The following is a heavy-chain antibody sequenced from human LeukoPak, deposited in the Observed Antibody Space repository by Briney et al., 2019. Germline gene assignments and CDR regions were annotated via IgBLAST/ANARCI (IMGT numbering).Heavy chain of an antibody. V-gene: IGHV1-2*02. Sequence: GASVKVSCKASGYTFTGYYMHWVRQAPGQGLEWMGWINPNSGGTNYAQKFQGRVTMTRDTSISTAYMELSRLRSDDTAVYYCARERGLRYFDWFSFDYWGQGTLVTVSS. D-gene: IGHD3-9*01. J-gene: IGHJ4*02. CDR2: INPNSGGT. CDR1: GYTFTGYY. CDR3: ARERGLRYFDWFSFDY.